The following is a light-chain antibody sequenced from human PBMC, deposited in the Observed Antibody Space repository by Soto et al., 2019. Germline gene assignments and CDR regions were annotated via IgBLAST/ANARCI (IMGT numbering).Light chain of an antibody. J-gene: IGKJ2*01. Sequence: EIVLTQSPATLSVPPGARATLSCRASQSVSINLAWYQQKPGQAPRFLIYEASTRATGIPARCSGSGSGTEFTLTISSLQSEDSAIYYCQQDDNWPPLYTFGQGTKLEIK. CDR1: QSVSIN. CDR2: EAS. V-gene: IGKV3D-15*01. CDR3: QQDDNWPPLYT.